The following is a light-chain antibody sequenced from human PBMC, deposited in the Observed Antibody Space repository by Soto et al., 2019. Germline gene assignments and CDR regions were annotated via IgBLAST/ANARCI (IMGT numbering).Light chain of an antibody. Sequence: EIVLTQSPGTLSLYPGERATLSFRASQSVTSSYLAWYQQKPGQAPRLLIYAASSRATGIPDRFSGSGSGTDFTLTISRLEPEDFAVYYCQQYGYSATFGGGTKVDIK. V-gene: IGKV3-20*01. CDR1: QSVTSSY. CDR2: AAS. CDR3: QQYGYSAT. J-gene: IGKJ4*01.